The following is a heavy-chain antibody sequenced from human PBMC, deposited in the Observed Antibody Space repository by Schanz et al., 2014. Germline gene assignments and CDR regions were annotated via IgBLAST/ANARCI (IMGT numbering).Heavy chain of an antibody. CDR2: ISGSGAGT. Sequence: EVQLVESGGGLVQPGGSLRLSCAASGFTFSSYWMSWVRQAPGKGLEWVSAISGSGAGTYYADSVKGRFTFSRDNSKNTLYLQMNSLRAEDTAVYYCAKSMYSTSWAFDFWGQGAQVTVSS. V-gene: IGHV3-23*04. J-gene: IGHJ4*02. CDR3: AKSMYSTSWAFDF. D-gene: IGHD2-2*01. CDR1: GFTFSSYW.